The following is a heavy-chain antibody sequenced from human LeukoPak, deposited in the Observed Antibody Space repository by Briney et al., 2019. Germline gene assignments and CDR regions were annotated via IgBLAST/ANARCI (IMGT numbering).Heavy chain of an antibody. J-gene: IGHJ6*02. V-gene: IGHV3-23*01. CDR3: ARGDTPGESPYYYGMDV. CDR2: ISGSGGST. Sequence: PGGSLRLSCAASGFTFSSYAMSWVRQAPGKGLEWVSAISGSGGSTYYADSVKGRFTISRDNSKNTLYLQMNSLRAEDTAVYYCARGDTPGESPYYYGMDVWGQGTTVTVSS. D-gene: IGHD3-10*01. CDR1: GFTFSSYA.